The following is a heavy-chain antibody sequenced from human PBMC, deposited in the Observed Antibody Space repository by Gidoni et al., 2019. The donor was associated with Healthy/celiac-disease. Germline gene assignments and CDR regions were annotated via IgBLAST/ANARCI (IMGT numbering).Heavy chain of an antibody. CDR1: GFTFSNAW. CDR3: TTDSEYYDFWSGYFN. J-gene: IGHJ4*02. V-gene: IGHV3-15*01. D-gene: IGHD3-3*01. Sequence: EVQLVESGGGLVTPGGSLRLSCAASGFTFSNAWMSWVRQAPGKGLEWVGRIKSKTDGGTTDYAAPVKGRFTISRDDSKNTLYLQMNSLKTEDTAVYYCTTDSEYYDFWSGYFNWGQGTLVTVSS. CDR2: IKSKTDGGTT.